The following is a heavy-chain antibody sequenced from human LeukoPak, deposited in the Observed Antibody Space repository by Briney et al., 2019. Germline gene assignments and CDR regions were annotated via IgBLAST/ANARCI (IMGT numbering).Heavy chain of an antibody. CDR1: GFTFSSYG. D-gene: IGHD5-18*01. V-gene: IGHV3-30*02. Sequence: PGGSLRLSCAASGFTFSSYGMHWVRQAPGKGLEWVAFIRYDGSNKYYADSVKGRFTISRDNSKNTLYRQMNSLRAEDTAVYYCAKERDTAMVTIDYWGQGTLVTVSS. CDR3: AKERDTAMVTIDY. CDR2: IRYDGSNK. J-gene: IGHJ4*02.